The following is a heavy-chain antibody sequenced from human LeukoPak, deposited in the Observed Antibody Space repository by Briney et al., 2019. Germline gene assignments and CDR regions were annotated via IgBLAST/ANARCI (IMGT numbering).Heavy chain of an antibody. CDR1: GFTFSDYY. CDR3: AKEGGYSYGYYYYAMDV. CDR2: ISSSGSTI. D-gene: IGHD5-18*01. V-gene: IGHV3-11*01. J-gene: IGHJ6*02. Sequence: GGSLRLSCAATGFTFSDYYMSWIRQAPGKGLEWVSYISSSGSTIYYADSVKGRFTISRDNAKNSLYLQMNSLRAEDTAVYYCAKEGGYSYGYYYYAMDVWGQGTTVTVSS.